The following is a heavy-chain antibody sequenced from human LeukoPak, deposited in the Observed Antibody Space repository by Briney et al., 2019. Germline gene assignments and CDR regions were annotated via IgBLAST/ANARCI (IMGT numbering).Heavy chain of an antibody. J-gene: IGHJ4*02. CDR2: ISDNGDST. D-gene: IGHD1-7*01. Sequence: GESLRLSCAASGFTFSTFAVSWVRQAPGKGLEWVSIISDNGDSTYYADSVKGRFTTSRDNSKNTLYLQMNSLRAEDTAVYYCAKKELWGQGTLVTVSS. CDR3: AKKEL. CDR1: GFTFSTFA. V-gene: IGHV3-23*01.